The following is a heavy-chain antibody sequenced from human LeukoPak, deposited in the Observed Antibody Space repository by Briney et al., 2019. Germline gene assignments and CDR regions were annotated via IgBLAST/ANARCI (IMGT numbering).Heavy chain of an antibody. CDR3: ARIKRSNSCYKVSNAFDI. CDR1: GGSFSGYY. D-gene: IGHD2-2*02. CDR2: INHSGST. V-gene: IGHV4-34*01. J-gene: IGHJ3*02. Sequence: SETLSLTCAVYGGSFSGYYWSWIRQPPGKGLEWIGEINHSGSTNYNPSLKSRVTISVDTSKNQFSLKLSSVTAADTAVYYYARIKRSNSCYKVSNAFDIWGQGTMVTVSS.